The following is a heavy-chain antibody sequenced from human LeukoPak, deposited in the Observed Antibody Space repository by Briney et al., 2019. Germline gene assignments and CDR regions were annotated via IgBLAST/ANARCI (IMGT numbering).Heavy chain of an antibody. V-gene: IGHV4-59*01. D-gene: IGHD1-1*01. J-gene: IGHJ3*02. CDR2: IYYSGST. Sequence: SETLSLTCTVSGGSISSYYWSWIRQPPGKGLEWIGYIYYSGSTNYNPSLKSRVTISVDTSKNQFSLKLSSVTAADTAVYYCARRNNEDAFDIWGQGTMVTVSS. CDR3: ARRNNEDAFDI. CDR1: GGSISSYY.